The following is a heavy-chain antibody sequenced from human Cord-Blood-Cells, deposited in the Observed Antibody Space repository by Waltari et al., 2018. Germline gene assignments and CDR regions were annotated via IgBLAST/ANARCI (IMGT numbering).Heavy chain of an antibody. CDR2: IYYSGGT. V-gene: IGHV4-39*07. CDR3: ARRQLTGTTPGGAFDI. D-gene: IGHD1-20*01. CDR1: GGSISSSSYY. J-gene: IGHJ3*02. Sequence: QLQLQESGPGLVKPSETLSLTCTVSGGSISSSSYYWGWIRQPPGKGLEWIGSIYYSGGTYYNPSLKSRVTISVDTSKNQFSLKLSSVTAADTAVYYCARRQLTGTTPGGAFDIWGQGTMVTVSS.